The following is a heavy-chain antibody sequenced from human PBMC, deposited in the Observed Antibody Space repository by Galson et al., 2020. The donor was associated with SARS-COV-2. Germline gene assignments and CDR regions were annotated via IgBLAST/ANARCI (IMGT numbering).Heavy chain of an antibody. CDR2: IKTKIEGGTT. Sequence: GGSLRLSCTASGFTFNNAGMSWVRQAPGKGLEWIGRIKTKIEGGTTDYAAPVKGRFTISKDDSKNTLYLQMNSLKTEDTAVYYCTTDQSTTIVQFYFDYWGQGTLVTVSS. D-gene: IGHD2-8*01. CDR3: TTDQSTTIVQFYFDY. CDR1: GFTFNNAG. V-gene: IGHV3-15*05. J-gene: IGHJ4*02.